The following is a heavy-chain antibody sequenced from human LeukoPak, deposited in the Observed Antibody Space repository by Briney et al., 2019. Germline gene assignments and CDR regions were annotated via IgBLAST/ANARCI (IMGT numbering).Heavy chain of an antibody. CDR1: GGSINTSSYY. V-gene: IGHV4-39*07. J-gene: IGHJ4*02. CDR3: TRDLRVGATRPFDY. D-gene: IGHD1-26*01. CDR2: IYYTGST. Sequence: PSETLSLTCTVSGGSINTSSYYWGWIRQPPGKGLEWIGTIYYTGSTYYNPSLKSRVTISVDTSKNQLSLKLSSVTAADTAVYYCTRDLRVGATRPFDYWGQGTLVTVSS.